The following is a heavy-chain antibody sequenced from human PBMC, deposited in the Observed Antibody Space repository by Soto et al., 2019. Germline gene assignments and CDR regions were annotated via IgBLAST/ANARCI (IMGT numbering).Heavy chain of an antibody. J-gene: IGHJ4*02. CDR1: GFTFSSYA. V-gene: IGHV3-30-3*01. CDR2: ISYDGSNK. D-gene: IGHD3-10*01. Sequence: GGSLRLSCAASGFTFSSYAMHWVRQAPGKGLEWVAVISYDGSNKYYADSAKGRFTISRDNSKNTLYLQMNSLRAEDTAVYYCARDRRAGEVYFDYWGQGTLVTVSS. CDR3: ARDRRAGEVYFDY.